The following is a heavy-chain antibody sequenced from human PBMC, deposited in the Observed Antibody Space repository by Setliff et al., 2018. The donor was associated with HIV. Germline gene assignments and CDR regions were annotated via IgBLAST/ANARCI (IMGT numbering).Heavy chain of an antibody. CDR2: VNHSGRT. CDR1: GGSFSGYY. Sequence: SETLSLTCAVYGGSFSGYYWTWVRQSPGKGLEWIGEVNHSGRTNYNPSLKSRLAISGDMYKNQFSLSLRSVAAADTAVYYCARGVKGVIITYYYYCMDVWGKGTAVTSP. J-gene: IGHJ6*03. V-gene: IGHV4-34*01. D-gene: IGHD3-10*01. CDR3: ARGVKGVIITYYYYCMDV.